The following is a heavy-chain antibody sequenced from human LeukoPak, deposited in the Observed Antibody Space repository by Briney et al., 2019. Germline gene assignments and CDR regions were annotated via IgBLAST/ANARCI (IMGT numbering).Heavy chain of an antibody. Sequence: GGSLRLSCADSGFTFRSYAMSWVRQAPGEGLEWVSAIIGSGGSTYYPDSVQGRITISRDNSKSTLYLQMNSLRAEDTAVYYCAKDLSFFGVVIPDAVDIWGQGPRVIVSS. D-gene: IGHD3-3*01. CDR3: AKDLSFFGVVIPDAVDI. V-gene: IGHV3-23*01. J-gene: IGHJ3*02. CDR1: GFTFRSYA. CDR2: IIGSGGST.